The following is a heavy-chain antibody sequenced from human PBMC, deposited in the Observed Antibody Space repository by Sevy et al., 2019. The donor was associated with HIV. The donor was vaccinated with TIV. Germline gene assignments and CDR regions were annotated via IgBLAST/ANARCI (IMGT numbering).Heavy chain of an antibody. CDR1: GFTFSSYD. D-gene: IGHD3-16*01. J-gene: IGHJ6*03. V-gene: IGHV3-30*03. CDR2: ISYDGSNK. CDR3: ARVALTFGGDPYDKHYFMDV. Sequence: GGSLSLSCAAPGFTFSSYDMHWVRQAPGKGLEWVEVISYDGSNKFYLDSVKGRFTISRDNSKSTLYLQLSSLGAEDTAVYYCARVALTFGGDPYDKHYFMDVWGKGTTVTVSS.